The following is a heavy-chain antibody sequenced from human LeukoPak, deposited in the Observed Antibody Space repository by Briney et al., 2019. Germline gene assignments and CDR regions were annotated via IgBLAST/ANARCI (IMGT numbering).Heavy chain of an antibody. V-gene: IGHV3-21*04. Sequence: GGSLRLSCAASGFTFDDYAMHWVRQAPGKGLEWVSSISSSSSYIYYADSVKGRFTISRDNAKNSLYLQMNSLRAEDTAVYYCASARYYYDAPLDYWGQGTLVTVSS. CDR1: GFTFDDYA. D-gene: IGHD3-22*01. CDR2: ISSSSSYI. J-gene: IGHJ4*02. CDR3: ASARYYYDAPLDY.